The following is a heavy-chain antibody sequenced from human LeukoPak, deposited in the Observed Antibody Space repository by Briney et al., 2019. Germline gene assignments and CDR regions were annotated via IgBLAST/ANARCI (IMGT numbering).Heavy chain of an antibody. CDR3: AKDRVEMATIFDY. CDR2: IASDGSST. Sequence: GGSLRLSCAASGFTFSSYWMNWVRQAPGKGLVWVSRIASDGSSTTYADSVKGRFSISRDNAKNTLYLQMNSLRAEDTAVYYCAKDRVEMATIFDYWGQGTLVTVSS. D-gene: IGHD5-24*01. J-gene: IGHJ4*02. CDR1: GFTFSSYW. V-gene: IGHV3-74*01.